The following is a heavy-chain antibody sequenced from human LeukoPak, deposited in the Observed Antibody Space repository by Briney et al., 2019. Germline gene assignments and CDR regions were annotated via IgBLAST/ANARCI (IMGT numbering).Heavy chain of an antibody. Sequence: ASVKVSCKASGYTLTSYYMSWVRQAPGQGLEWMGMINPSGGSTTYAQKFQGRVTMARDTSTSTVYMELSSLRSEDTAMYYYARGAIALSANNWLDPWGQGTLVTVSS. D-gene: IGHD2/OR15-2a*01. J-gene: IGHJ5*02. CDR1: GYTLTSYY. CDR2: INPSGGST. V-gene: IGHV1-46*01. CDR3: ARGAIALSANNWLDP.